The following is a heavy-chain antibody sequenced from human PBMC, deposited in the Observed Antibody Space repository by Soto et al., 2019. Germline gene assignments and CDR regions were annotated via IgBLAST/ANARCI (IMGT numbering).Heavy chain of an antibody. J-gene: IGHJ4*02. CDR1: GFTFWTSA. D-gene: IGHD1-7*01. CDR3: AKDRDLSGNTFYFDY. V-gene: IGHV3-23*01. Sequence: EVHLLESGGGLALPGGSLRLSCAASGFTFWTSAMTWVRQAPGQGLEWVSHISGSGATTSYADSVKGRFIISRDNSKSTLYLQMHGLRADDTAVYYCAKDRDLSGNTFYFDYWGQGTLVTVSS. CDR2: ISGSGATT.